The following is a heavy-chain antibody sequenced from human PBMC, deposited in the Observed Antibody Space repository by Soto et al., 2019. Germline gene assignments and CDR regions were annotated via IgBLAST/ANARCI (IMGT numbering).Heavy chain of an antibody. CDR1: GYTFTSYG. V-gene: IGHV1-18*01. CDR3: ARYCSGGSCYYYYGMDG. D-gene: IGHD2-15*01. Sequence: GASVKVSCKASGYTFTSYGISWVRQAPGQGLEWMGWISAYNGNTNYAQKLQGRVTMTTDTSTSTAYMELRSLRSDDTAVYYCARYCSGGSCYYYYGMDGWGQGSTVTVSS. J-gene: IGHJ6*02. CDR2: ISAYNGNT.